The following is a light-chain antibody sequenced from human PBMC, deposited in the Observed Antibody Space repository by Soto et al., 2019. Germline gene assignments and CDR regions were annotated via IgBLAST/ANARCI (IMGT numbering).Light chain of an antibody. CDR3: MQALQTPLT. J-gene: IGKJ4*01. Sequence: DIVMTQSPLSLPVTPGEPASISCRSSQSLLHSNGYNYLDWYLQKPGQSPQLLIYLGFNRASGVPDRFSGSGSGTDFTLEISRVEAEDVGVYYCMQALQTPLTFGGGTKVDLK. CDR2: LGF. CDR1: QSLLHSNGYNY. V-gene: IGKV2-28*01.